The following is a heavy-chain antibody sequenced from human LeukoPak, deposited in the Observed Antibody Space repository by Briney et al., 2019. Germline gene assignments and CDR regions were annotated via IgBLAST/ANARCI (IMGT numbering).Heavy chain of an antibody. CDR2: INSDGSST. V-gene: IGHV3-74*01. D-gene: IGHD2-2*01. CDR3: ARSAAAMLFDY. Sequence: PGGSLRLSCAASGFTFSSYWMHWVRQAPGKGLVWFSRINSDGSSTSYADSVKGRFTISRDNAKNTLYLQMNSLRAEDTAVYYCARSAAAMLFDYWGQGTLVTVSS. CDR1: GFTFSSYW. J-gene: IGHJ4*02.